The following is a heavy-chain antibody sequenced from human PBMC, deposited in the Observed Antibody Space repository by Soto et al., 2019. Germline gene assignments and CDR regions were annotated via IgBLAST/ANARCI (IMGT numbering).Heavy chain of an antibody. CDR2: TSYDGTYT. CDR3: AKGRSSLAEYFQH. J-gene: IGHJ1*01. CDR1: GFIFSSYA. Sequence: PGGSLRLSCAASGFIFSSYAMHWVRQAPGKGPEWVAATSYDGTYTFYADSAKGRFTISRDNSKRTLYLEITGLRSEDTAVYYCAKGRSSLAEYFQHWGQGTLVTVSS. D-gene: IGHD2-2*01. V-gene: IGHV3-30*18.